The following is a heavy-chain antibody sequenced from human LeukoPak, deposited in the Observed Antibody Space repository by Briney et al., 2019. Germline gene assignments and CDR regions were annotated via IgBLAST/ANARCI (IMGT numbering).Heavy chain of an antibody. CDR3: ARDWSGIHCTGTSCQSFDF. J-gene: IGHJ4*02. CDR2: ISAYNGNT. V-gene: IGHV1-18*01. D-gene: IGHD2-15*01. Sequence: ASVKVSCKASGYTFTSYGISWVRQAPGQGLEWMGWISAYNGNTNYAQKLQGRVTMTTDTSTSTAYMELRSLRSDDTAVYYCARDWSGIHCTGTSCQSFDFWGQGTLVTVSS. CDR1: GYTFTSYG.